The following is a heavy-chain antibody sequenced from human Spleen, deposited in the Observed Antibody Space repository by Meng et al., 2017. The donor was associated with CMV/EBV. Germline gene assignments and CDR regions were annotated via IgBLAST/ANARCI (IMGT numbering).Heavy chain of an antibody. CDR2: IRYEGNSK. V-gene: IGHV3-30*02. Sequence: GGSLRLSCVVSGFTFSNYGIHWVRQAPGKGLEWVAFIRYEGNSKYYADSVKGRFTISRDNSKNTLYLQMNSLRAEDTAVYYCAKDLGDGYGADYWGQGTLVTVSS. CDR3: AKDLGDGYGADY. J-gene: IGHJ4*02. D-gene: IGHD5-24*01. CDR1: GFTFSNYG.